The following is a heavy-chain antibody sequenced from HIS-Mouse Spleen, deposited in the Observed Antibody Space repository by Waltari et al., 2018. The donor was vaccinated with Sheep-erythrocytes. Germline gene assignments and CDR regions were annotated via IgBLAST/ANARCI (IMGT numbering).Heavy chain of an antibody. J-gene: IGHJ3*02. Sequence: EVQLVESGGGLIQPGGSLRLSCAASGFTVSSNYMSWVGQARGKGLEWVSVIYSGGSTYYADSVKGRFTIPRDNSTTALDLQMTSLRDEDTAVYYCARGAGGFVGAHDAFDIWGQGTMVTVSS. CDR1: GFTVSSNY. D-gene: IGHD1-26*01. CDR3: ARGAGGFVGAHDAFDI. V-gene: IGHV3-53*01. CDR2: IYSGGST.